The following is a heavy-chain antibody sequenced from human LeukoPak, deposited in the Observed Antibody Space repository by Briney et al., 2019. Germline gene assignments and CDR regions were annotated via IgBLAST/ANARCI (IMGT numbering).Heavy chain of an antibody. Sequence: SETLSLTCTVSGGSISSGGYYWSWIRQPPGKGLEWIGYIYYSGSTNYNPSLKSRVSISVDTSKNQFSLKLSSVTAADTAVYYCARAFPDSYYYDSSGYPGFFDYWGQGTLVTVSS. CDR2: IYYSGST. D-gene: IGHD3-22*01. CDR3: ARAFPDSYYYDSSGYPGFFDY. J-gene: IGHJ4*02. V-gene: IGHV4-61*08. CDR1: GGSISSGGYY.